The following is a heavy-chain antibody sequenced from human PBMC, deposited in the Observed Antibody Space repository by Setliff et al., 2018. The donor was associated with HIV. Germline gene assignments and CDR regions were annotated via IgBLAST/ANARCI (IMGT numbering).Heavy chain of an antibody. CDR2: IHTGTGDT. Sequence: GASVKVSCKASGYTFTTCSIHWVRQAPGQRPEWMGWIHTGTGDTKYSQKFQGRVTIIRDTSASTAYMDLNSLRSEDTAVYYCAGDPCLVHTITCSLDIWGQGTMVTVS. CDR1: GYTFTTCS. J-gene: IGHJ3*02. V-gene: IGHV1-3*04. D-gene: IGHD5-12*01. CDR3: AGDPCLVHTITCSLDI.